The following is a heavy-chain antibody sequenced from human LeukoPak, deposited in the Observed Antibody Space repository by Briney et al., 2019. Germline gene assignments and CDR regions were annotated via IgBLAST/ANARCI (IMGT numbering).Heavy chain of an antibody. D-gene: IGHD6-13*01. Sequence: SETLSLTCTVSGGSISSYYWNWIRQTPGKGLEWIGEVNDSGGTNYNPSLKSRVTISVDTSKNQFSLKLSSVTAADTAVYYCARSPSAAAGYYYYYYMDVWGKGTTVTISS. J-gene: IGHJ6*03. CDR1: GGSISSYY. CDR3: ARSPSAAAGYYYYYYMDV. CDR2: VNDSGGT. V-gene: IGHV4-59*01.